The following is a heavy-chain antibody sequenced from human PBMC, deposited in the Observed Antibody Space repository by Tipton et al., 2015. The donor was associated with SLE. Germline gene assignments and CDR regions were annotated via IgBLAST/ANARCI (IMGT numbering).Heavy chain of an antibody. CDR3: ARGVIMATPDY. V-gene: IGHV4-59*11. Sequence: GLVKPSETLSLTCTVSGGSISSHYWSWIRQPPGKGLEWIGYIYYSGSTNYNPSLKSRVTISVDTSKNQFSLKLSSVTAADTAVYYCARGVIMATPDYWGQGTLVTVSS. D-gene: IGHD5-24*01. CDR1: GGSISSHY. CDR2: IYYSGST. J-gene: IGHJ4*02.